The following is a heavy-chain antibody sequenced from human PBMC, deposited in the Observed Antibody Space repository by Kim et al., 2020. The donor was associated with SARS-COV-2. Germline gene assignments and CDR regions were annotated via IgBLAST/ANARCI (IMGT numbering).Heavy chain of an antibody. V-gene: IGHV3-9*01. CDR2: ISWNSGSI. CDR3: AKASTTYSGWHSPFDY. J-gene: IGHJ4*02. Sequence: GGSLRLSCAASGFTFDDYAMHWVRQAPGKGLEWVSGISWNSGSIGYADSVKGRFTISRDNAKNSLYLQMNSLRAEDTALYYCAKASTTYSGWHSPFDYWGQGTLVTVSS. CDR1: GFTFDDYA. D-gene: IGHD6-19*01.